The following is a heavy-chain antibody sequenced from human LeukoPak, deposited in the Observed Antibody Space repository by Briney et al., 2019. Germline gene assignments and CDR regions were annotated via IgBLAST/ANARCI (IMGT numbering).Heavy chain of an antibody. D-gene: IGHD4-23*01. CDR3: ARVIDYGGNSGFDY. V-gene: IGHV1-69*06. CDR1: GDSSSGYT. J-gene: IGHJ4*02. CDR2: IIPIVGTA. Sequence: SAKVSCKAAGDSSSGYTISWVRQKPRGGGGRWGGIIPIVGTANYAQKSQGRVTFTADTSTTTAYMELSCLRSEDTAVYYCARVIDYGGNSGFDYWGERTPVTVSS.